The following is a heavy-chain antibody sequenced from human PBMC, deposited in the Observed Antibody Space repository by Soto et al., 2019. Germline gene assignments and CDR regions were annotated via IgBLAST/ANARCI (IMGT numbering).Heavy chain of an antibody. V-gene: IGHV1-46*01. D-gene: IGHD6-6*01. J-gene: IGHJ2*01. CDR3: ARDRASSGYSSSSRYWYFDL. CDR1: GYTFTSYY. CDR2: INPSGGST. Sequence: ASVKVSCKASGYTFTSYYMHWVRQAPGQGLELMGIINPSGGSTSYAQKFQGRVTMTRDTSTSTVYMELSSLRSEDTAVYYCARDRASSGYSSSSRYWYFDLWGRGTLVTVYS.